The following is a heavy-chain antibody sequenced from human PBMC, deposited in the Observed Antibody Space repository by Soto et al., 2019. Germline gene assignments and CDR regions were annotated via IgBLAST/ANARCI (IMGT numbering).Heavy chain of an antibody. D-gene: IGHD1-26*01. Sequence: SETLSLTCSVSGGSISSVGYYWSWIRQHPWTGLEWMGYISYSGSTYYSPSLKSRLTISANTSNNHFSVRLSSVTAADSAVYYCARAHLELQRPFHYSYHAMDVWGQGXTVTVYS. V-gene: IGHV4-31*03. CDR1: GGSISSVGYY. CDR3: ARAHLELQRPFHYSYHAMDV. CDR2: ISYSGST. J-gene: IGHJ6*02.